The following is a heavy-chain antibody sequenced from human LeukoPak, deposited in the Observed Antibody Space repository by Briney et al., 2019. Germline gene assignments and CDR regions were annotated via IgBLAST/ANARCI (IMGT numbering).Heavy chain of an antibody. CDR1: GGSIGSHY. CDR2: VSYSGSA. CDR3: ARGGSIVRTICDY. J-gene: IGHJ4*02. V-gene: IGHV4-59*11. D-gene: IGHD5-12*01. Sequence: SETLSLTCTVSGGSIGSHYWNWIRQPPGKGLEWIGYVSYSGSANYNPSLKSRVTISVDTSKNQFSLKLSSVTAADTALYYCARGGSIVRTICDYWGRGTLVTVSS.